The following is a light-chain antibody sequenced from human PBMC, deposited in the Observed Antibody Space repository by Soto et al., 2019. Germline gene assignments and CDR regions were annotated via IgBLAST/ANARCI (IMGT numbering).Light chain of an antibody. CDR3: QSYESSLSGRVV. J-gene: IGLJ2*01. CDR1: SSNIGAGYD. Sequence: QPVLTQPPSVSGAPGQRVTISCTGSSSNIGAGYDVHWYQQLPGTAPKLLIYGNSNRPSGVPDRFSGSKSGTSTSLAITGLQAEDEADYYCQSYESSLSGRVVFGGGTKLTVL. CDR2: GNS. V-gene: IGLV1-40*01.